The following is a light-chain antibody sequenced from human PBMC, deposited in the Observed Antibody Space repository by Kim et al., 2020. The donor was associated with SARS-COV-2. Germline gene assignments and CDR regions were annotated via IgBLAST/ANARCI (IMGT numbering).Light chain of an antibody. Sequence: VSPGQTASITCSGDKLGDKYACWYQQKPGQSPVLVIYQDSKRPSGIPERFSGSNSGNTATLTISGTQAMDEADYYCQAWDSSTHVFGTGTKVTVL. CDR2: QDS. CDR3: QAWDSSTHV. V-gene: IGLV3-1*01. J-gene: IGLJ1*01. CDR1: KLGDKY.